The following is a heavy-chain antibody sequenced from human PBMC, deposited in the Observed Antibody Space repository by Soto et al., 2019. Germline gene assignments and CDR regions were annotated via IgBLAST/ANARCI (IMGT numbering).Heavy chain of an antibody. CDR1: GGSVSSGSYY. J-gene: IGHJ5*02. Sequence: NPSETLSLTCTVSGGSVSSGSYYWSWIRQPPGKGLERIGYIYYSGSTNYNPSLKSRVTISVDTSKNQFSLKLSSVTAADTAVYYCARGDDILTGYYDPWGQGTLVTSPQ. CDR2: IYYSGST. V-gene: IGHV4-61*01. D-gene: IGHD3-9*01. CDR3: ARGDDILTGYYDP.